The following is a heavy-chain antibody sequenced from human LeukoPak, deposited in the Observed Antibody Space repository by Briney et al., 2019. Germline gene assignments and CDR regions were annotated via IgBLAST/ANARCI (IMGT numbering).Heavy chain of an antibody. CDR1: GFSFSETW. Sequence: GGSLRLSCADSGFSFSETWMSWVRQAPGKGPEWVVNINEDGSEKNYVDFARGRFTISRDNAKNSLYLQMNILRAEDTAVYYCAREPGYSSGLWGQGTLVTVSS. V-gene: IGHV3-7*01. CDR2: INEDGSEK. CDR3: AREPGYSSGL. J-gene: IGHJ4*02. D-gene: IGHD5-12*01.